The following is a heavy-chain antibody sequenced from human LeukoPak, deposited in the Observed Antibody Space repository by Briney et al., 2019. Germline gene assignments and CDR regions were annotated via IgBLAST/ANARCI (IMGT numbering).Heavy chain of an antibody. D-gene: IGHD3-3*01. CDR3: AREVTRYDFWSGNYYYYGMDV. J-gene: IGHJ6*02. CDR2: INHSGST. CDR1: GGSFSGYY. V-gene: IGHV4-34*01. Sequence: SATLSLTCAVYGGSFSGYYWSWIRQPPGKGLEWIGEINHSGSTNYNPSLKSRVTISVDTSKNQFSLKLSSVTAADTAVYYCAREVTRYDFWSGNYYYYGMDVWGQGTTVTVSS.